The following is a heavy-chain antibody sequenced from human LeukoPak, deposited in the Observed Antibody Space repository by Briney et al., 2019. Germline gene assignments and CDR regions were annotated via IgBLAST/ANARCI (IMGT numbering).Heavy chain of an antibody. J-gene: IGHJ5*02. CDR1: GYTLTELS. CDR2: FDPEDGET. Sequence: ASVKVSCKFSGYTLTELSMRWVRQAPGKGLEWMGGFDPEDGETIYAQKFQGRVTMTEDTSTDTAYMELSSLRSEDTAVYYCATLRTVTFRGPNWSDPWGQGTLVTVSS. V-gene: IGHV1-24*01. D-gene: IGHD4-17*01. CDR3: ATLRTVTFRGPNWSDP.